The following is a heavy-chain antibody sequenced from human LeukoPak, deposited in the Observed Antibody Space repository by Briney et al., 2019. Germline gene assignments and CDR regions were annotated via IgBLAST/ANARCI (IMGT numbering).Heavy chain of an antibody. Sequence: PSEAPSHTRAVYGGSLCGYLWSWIPPHPGKGPEWIGELLHSGNSDYNPSLKSRVTISVDTSKNQFSLKLGSVTAAETVVYYCASCLSYYYDTSGHQVRDAFDIWGQGTMVTVSS. CDR1: GGSLCGYL. V-gene: IGHV4-34*12. CDR2: LLHSGNS. J-gene: IGHJ3*02. D-gene: IGHD3-22*01. CDR3: ASCLSYYYDTSGHQVRDAFDI.